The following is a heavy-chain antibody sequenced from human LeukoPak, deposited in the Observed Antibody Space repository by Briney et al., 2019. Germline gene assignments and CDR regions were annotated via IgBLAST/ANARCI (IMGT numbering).Heavy chain of an antibody. J-gene: IGHJ5*02. D-gene: IGHD2-21*02. Sequence: PGGSLRLSCAASGFTFSSYAMSWVRQAPGKGLEWVSAISGSGGSTYYADSVKGRFTISRDNSKNTLYLQMNSLRAEDTAVYYCAKYQMVTSRVNWFDPWGQGTLVTVSS. CDR3: AKYQMVTSRVNWFDP. V-gene: IGHV3-23*01. CDR2: ISGSGGST. CDR1: GFTFSSYA.